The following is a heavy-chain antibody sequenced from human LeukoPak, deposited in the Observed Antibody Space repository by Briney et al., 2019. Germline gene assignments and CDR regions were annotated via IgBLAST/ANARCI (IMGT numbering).Heavy chain of an antibody. Sequence: GGSLRLSCAASGFTFSSYRMSWVRQAPGKGLEWVANIKEDGTEIYYVDSVKGRFTISRDNAKNSLYLQMSSLRAEDTAVYYCASQFWWAAVVGPALDCWGQGSLVTASS. CDR3: ASQFWWAAVVGPALDC. CDR2: IKEDGTEI. J-gene: IGHJ4*02. CDR1: GFTFSSYR. V-gene: IGHV3-7*05. D-gene: IGHD6-19*01.